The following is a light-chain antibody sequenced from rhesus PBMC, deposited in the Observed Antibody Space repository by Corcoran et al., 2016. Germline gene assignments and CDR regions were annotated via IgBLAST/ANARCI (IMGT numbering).Light chain of an antibody. Sequence: SSDLTQPPSVSAASGQTARITCGGHNLGSRTVQWYQQKSAQAPVLVIYADSDRPSGIPDRFSGSNSGNIATLTISGVEAGDEADYYCQVWDGNDNYIFAGGTRLSVL. V-gene: IGLV3-25*02. CDR2: ADS. CDR3: QVWDGNDNYI. CDR1: NLGSRT. J-gene: IGLJ1*01.